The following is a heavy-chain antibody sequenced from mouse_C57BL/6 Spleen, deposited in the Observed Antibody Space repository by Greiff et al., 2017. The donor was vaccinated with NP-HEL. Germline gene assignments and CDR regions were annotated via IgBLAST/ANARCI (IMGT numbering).Heavy chain of an antibody. V-gene: IGHV1-7*01. CDR1: GYTFTSYW. Sequence: QVQLKESGAELAKPGASVKLSCKASGYTFTSYWMHWVKQRPGQGLEWIGYINPSSGYTKYNQKFKDKATLTADKSSSTAYMQLSSLTYEDSAVYYCARSPYYYGGYFDVWGTGTTVTVSS. D-gene: IGHD1-1*01. CDR3: ARSPYYYGGYFDV. J-gene: IGHJ1*03. CDR2: INPSSGYT.